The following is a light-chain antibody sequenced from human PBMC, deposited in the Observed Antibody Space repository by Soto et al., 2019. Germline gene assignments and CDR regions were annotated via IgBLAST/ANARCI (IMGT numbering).Light chain of an antibody. J-gene: IGKJ1*01. CDR3: QQYYSYWT. Sequence: DIPMTQYPSTLSASVGDRVIITCRASQSISSWLAWYQQKPGKAPKLLISKASNLESGVASRFGGSGSATEFTLTLSSLQPADSATYDCQQYYSYWTFGQGTKVEIK. CDR1: QSISSW. V-gene: IGKV1-5*03. CDR2: KAS.